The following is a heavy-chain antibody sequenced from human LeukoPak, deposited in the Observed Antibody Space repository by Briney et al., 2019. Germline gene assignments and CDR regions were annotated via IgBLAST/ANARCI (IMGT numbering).Heavy chain of an antibody. CDR2: IYPGDSDT. D-gene: IGHD3-22*01. V-gene: IGHV5-51*01. J-gene: IGHJ4*02. CDR3: ARQEDYYDSSGYSRFVTHY. CDR1: GYSFTSYW. Sequence: PGESLKISCKGSGYSFTSYWIVWVRQMPGKGLEWMGIIYPGDSDTRYSPSFQGQVTISADKSIRTAYLQWSSLKASDTAMYYCARQEDYYDSSGYSRFVTHYWDQGTLVTLSS.